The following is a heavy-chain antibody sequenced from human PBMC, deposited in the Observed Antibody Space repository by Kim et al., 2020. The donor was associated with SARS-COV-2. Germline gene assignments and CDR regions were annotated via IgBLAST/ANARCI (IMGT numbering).Heavy chain of an antibody. J-gene: IGHJ3*02. V-gene: IGHV4-4*02. CDR3: ARGRSGSYPKISAFDI. CDR2: IYHSGST. CDR1: GGTISSSNW. Sequence: SETLSLTCAVSGGTISSSNWWSWVRQPPGKGLEWIGEIYHSGSTNYNPSLKSRVTISVDKSKNQFSLKLSSVTAADTAVYYCARGRSGSYPKISAFDIWGQGTMVTVSS. D-gene: IGHD1-26*01.